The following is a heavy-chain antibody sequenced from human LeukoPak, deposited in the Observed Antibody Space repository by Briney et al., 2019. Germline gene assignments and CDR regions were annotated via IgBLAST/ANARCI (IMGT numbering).Heavy chain of an antibody. J-gene: IGHJ4*02. CDR1: GGSFSGYY. CDR2: INHSGST. V-gene: IGHV4-34*01. CDR3: ARGVAAAGNDY. D-gene: IGHD6-13*01. Sequence: SETLSLTCAVYGGSFSGYYWSWIRQPPGKGLEWIGEINHSGSTNYNPSLKSRVTISVDTSKNQFSLKLSSVTAADTAVYYCARGVAAAGNDYWAREPWSPSPQ.